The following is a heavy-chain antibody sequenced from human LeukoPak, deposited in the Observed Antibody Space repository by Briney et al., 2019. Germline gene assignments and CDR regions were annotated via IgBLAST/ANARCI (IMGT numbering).Heavy chain of an antibody. CDR1: GFTFEDHG. J-gene: IGHJ5*02. CDR3: VRGEGRGGWFDP. CDR2: INWNGGRT. Sequence: PGGSLRLSCATSGFTFEDHGMSWVRQAPGKGLEWVSRINWNGGRTGYSDSVKGRFTISRDDAKSSVDLQMNSLRVEDTAFYYCVRGEGRGGWFDPWGQGILVTVSS. D-gene: IGHD1-26*01. V-gene: IGHV3-20*04.